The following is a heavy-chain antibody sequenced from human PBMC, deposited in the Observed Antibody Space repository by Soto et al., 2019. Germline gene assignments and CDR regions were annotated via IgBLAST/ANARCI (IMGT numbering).Heavy chain of an antibody. CDR3: ASVSGSMTSVPTFDY. J-gene: IGHJ4*02. CDR1: SGSISTNYW. D-gene: IGHD4-17*01. CDR2: SYHSGLT. V-gene: IGHV4-4*02. Sequence: QVQLQESGPGLVKPSGTVSLTCAVSSGSISTNYWWSWVRQSPGKGLEWIGESYHSGLTNYNPSLKCRLARSVDKSDDPVSLTLSSVSAADTSVYFCASVSGSMTSVPTFDYWGQGTLGTVSS.